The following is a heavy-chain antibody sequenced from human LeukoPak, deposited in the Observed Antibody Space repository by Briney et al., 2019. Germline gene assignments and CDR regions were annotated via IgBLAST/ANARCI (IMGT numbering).Heavy chain of an antibody. V-gene: IGHV4-39*01. CDR1: GVSISSSNNF. Sequence: SETLSLTCTVSGVSISSSNNFWGWIRQPPGKGLEWIGSMHYRGTTHYIPSLKSRVTISVDTSKNQFSLKLSSVTAADTAVYYCARHEEEDGYNAKTFHFWGQGTLVTVSS. D-gene: IGHD5-24*01. CDR2: MHYRGTT. CDR3: ARHEEEDGYNAKTFHF. J-gene: IGHJ4*02.